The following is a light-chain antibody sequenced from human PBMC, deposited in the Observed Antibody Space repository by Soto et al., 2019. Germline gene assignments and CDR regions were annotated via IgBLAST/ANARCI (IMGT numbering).Light chain of an antibody. CDR3: QQYHRYST. Sequence: DIQMTQSPSTLSASVGDRVTITCRASQSINAWLAWYQQKSGKAPKLLIYDVSTLDSGVPSRFSGSASGTEFTLTIRYLESDDFATYYCQQYHRYSTFGQGTKVDIK. V-gene: IGKV1-5*01. J-gene: IGKJ1*01. CDR2: DVS. CDR1: QSINAW.